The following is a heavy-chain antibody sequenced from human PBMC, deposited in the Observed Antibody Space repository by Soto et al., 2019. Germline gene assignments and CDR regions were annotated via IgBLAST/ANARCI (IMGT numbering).Heavy chain of an antibody. D-gene: IGHD2-15*01. CDR3: TSECSGGSCAVTQPWYYYYYMDV. V-gene: IGHV3-73*01. CDR1: GFTFSGSA. Sequence: GGSLRLSCAASGFTFSGSAMHWVRQASGKGLEWVGRIRSKANSYATAYAASVKGRFTISRDDSKNTAYLQMNSLKTEDTAVYYCTSECSGGSCAVTQPWYYYYYMDVWGKGTTVTVSS. CDR2: IRSKANSYAT. J-gene: IGHJ6*03.